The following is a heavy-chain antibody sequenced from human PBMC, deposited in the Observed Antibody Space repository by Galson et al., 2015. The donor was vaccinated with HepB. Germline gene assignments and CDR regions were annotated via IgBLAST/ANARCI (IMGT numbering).Heavy chain of an antibody. CDR1: GYTFTSYG. Sequence: SVKVSCKASGYTFTSYGISWVRQAPGQGLEWMGWISAYNGNTNYAQKLQGRVTMTTDTSTSTAYMELRSLRSDDTAVYYCARGAVLWFEELLRFDPWGQGTLVTVSS. V-gene: IGHV1-18*04. CDR3: ARGAVLWFEELLRFDP. D-gene: IGHD3-10*01. J-gene: IGHJ5*02. CDR2: ISAYNGNT.